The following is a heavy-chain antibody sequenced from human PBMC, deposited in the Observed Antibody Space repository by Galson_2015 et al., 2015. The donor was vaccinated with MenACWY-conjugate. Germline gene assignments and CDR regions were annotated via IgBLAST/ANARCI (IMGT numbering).Heavy chain of an antibody. Sequence: SLRLSCAASGFTFSSYGMHWVRQAPGKGLEWVAVIWYDGSNKYYADSVKGRFTISRDNSKNTLYLQMNSLRAEDTAVYYCARETYYYDSSGSYFDYCGQGTLVTVSS. D-gene: IGHD3-22*01. V-gene: IGHV3-33*01. CDR3: ARETYYYDSSGSYFDY. CDR2: IWYDGSNK. CDR1: GFTFSSYG. J-gene: IGHJ4*02.